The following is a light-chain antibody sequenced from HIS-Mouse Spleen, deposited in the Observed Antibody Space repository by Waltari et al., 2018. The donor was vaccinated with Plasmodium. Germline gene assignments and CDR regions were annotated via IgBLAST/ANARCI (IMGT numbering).Light chain of an antibody. Sequence: AIQMTQSPSSLSASVGDRVTITCRASQGIRNDLGWYQQKPGKAPKLLIYAADSLQSGDPSRFSGSGSGTDFTLTISGLQPKDFATDYCLQDYDYPYTFGQGTKLEIK. CDR3: LQDYDYPYT. V-gene: IGKV1-6*01. CDR1: QGIRND. CDR2: AAD. J-gene: IGKJ2*01.